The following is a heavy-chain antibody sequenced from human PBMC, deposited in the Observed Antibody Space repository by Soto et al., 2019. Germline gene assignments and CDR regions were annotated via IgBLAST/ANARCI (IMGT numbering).Heavy chain of an antibody. CDR3: AKGTTDLDY. CDR1: GFTFTSHA. J-gene: IGHJ4*02. CDR2: ISIGGSAT. V-gene: IGHV3-23*01. Sequence: PGGSLRLSCSASGFTFTSHAMNWVRQAPGKGLEWVSLISIGGSATYYADSVQGRFTISRDDSKNTLYLQMNSLRADDTAVYYCAKGTTDLDYWGQGTLVTVSS. D-gene: IGHD1-26*01.